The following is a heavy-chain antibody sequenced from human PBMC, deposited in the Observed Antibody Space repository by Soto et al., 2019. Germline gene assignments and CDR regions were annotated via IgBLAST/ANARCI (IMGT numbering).Heavy chain of an antibody. CDR3: VKEIAAAQ. D-gene: IGHD6-25*01. V-gene: IGHV3-7*01. J-gene: IGHJ4*02. Sequence: VQLVESGGAVVQPGGSLRLTCATSGFTFSNYWMTWVRQAPGKGLEWVANINKDGSQTSFVDSVKGRFTIFRANAKSSLYLQMNSQTGEDTAKYYCVKEIAAAQWGQGTLVTASS. CDR1: GFTFSNYW. CDR2: INKDGSQT.